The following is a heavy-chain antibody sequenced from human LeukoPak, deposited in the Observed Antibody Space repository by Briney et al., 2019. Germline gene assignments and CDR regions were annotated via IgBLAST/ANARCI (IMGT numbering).Heavy chain of an antibody. CDR3: ARGNPSFDY. CDR2: IYYSGST. V-gene: IGHV4-59*12. Sequence: SETLSLTCTVSGGSISSYYWSWIRQPPGKGLEWIGYIYYSGSTYYNPSLKSRVTISVDTSKNQFSLKLSSVTAADTAVYYCARGNPSFDYWGQGTLVTVSS. J-gene: IGHJ4*02. CDR1: GGSISSYY.